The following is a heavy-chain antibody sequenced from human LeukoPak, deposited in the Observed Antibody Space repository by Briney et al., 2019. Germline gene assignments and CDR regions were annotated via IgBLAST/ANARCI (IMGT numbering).Heavy chain of an antibody. CDR2: IKPDGSET. V-gene: IGHV3-7*01. J-gene: IGHJ4*02. Sequence: GGSLRLSCVASRFPFKGYWMTWVRQSPGKGXXXVANIKPDGSETNYLDSVKGRFTISRDNARDSLFLEMNNLRVDDTAVYYCARDGGELWPLDEWGQGILVTVSS. CDR1: RFPFKGYW. CDR3: ARDGGELWPLDE. D-gene: IGHD3-10*01.